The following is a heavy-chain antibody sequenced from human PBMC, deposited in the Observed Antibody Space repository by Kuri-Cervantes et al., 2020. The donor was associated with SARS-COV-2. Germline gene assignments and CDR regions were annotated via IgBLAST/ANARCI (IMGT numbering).Heavy chain of an antibody. Sequence: GGSLRLSCAASGFTFDDYAMHWVRQAPGKGLEWVSLISGDGGSTYYADSVKGRFTISRDNSKNTLYLQTNSLRAEDTAVYYCPRVGAADYYGMDVWGQGTTVTVSS. D-gene: IGHD2-15*01. CDR1: GFTFDDYA. CDR2: ISGDGGST. V-gene: IGHV3-43*02. CDR3: PRVGAADYYGMDV. J-gene: IGHJ6*02.